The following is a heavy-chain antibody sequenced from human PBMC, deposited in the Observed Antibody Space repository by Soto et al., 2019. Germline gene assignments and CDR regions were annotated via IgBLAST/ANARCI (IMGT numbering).Heavy chain of an antibody. CDR3: ARDWGCSGGSCYPSYFDY. CDR1: GYTFTSYA. J-gene: IGHJ4*02. D-gene: IGHD2-15*01. CDR2: INAGNGNT. Sequence: GASVKVSCKASGYTFTSYARHWVHQAPGQRFEWMGWINAGNGNTKYSQKFQGRVTITRDTSASTAYMELSSLRSEDTAVYYCARDWGCSGGSCYPSYFDYWGQGTPVTVS. V-gene: IGHV1-3*01.